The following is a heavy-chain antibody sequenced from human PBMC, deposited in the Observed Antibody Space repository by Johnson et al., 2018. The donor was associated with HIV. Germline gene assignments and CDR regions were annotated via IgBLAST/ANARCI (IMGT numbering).Heavy chain of an antibody. Sequence: MLLVESGGGLIQPGGSLRLSCEASGFTVSSNSLSLVRQAPGKGLEWVSVIYSGGSIYYADSVKGRFSISRDNSKNTLYLQMNRLRVGDTAVYYCAREGAWEVRPGAFDIWGQGTMVTVSS. CDR1: GFTVSSNS. J-gene: IGHJ3*02. V-gene: IGHV3-66*01. CDR2: IYSGGSI. CDR3: AREGAWEVRPGAFDI. D-gene: IGHD1-26*01.